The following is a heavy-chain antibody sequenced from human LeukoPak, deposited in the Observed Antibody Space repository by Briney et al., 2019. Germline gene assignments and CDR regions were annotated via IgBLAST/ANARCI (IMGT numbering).Heavy chain of an antibody. J-gene: IGHJ4*02. D-gene: IGHD5-18*01. CDR1: GFTLSSYA. CDR3: ARDGSYGPTPLYYFDY. V-gene: IGHV3-30-3*01. CDR2: ISYDGSNK. Sequence: GGCLRLSCAASGFTLSSYAMHWVRQAPGKGLEWVAVISYDGSNKYYADPVNGRFTISRDNSKNTLYLQMNSLRAEDTAVYYCARDGSYGPTPLYYFDYWGQGTLVTVSS.